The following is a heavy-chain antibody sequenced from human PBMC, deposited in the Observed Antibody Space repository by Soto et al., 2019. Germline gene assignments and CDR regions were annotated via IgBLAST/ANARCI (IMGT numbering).Heavy chain of an antibody. V-gene: IGHV1-18*01. D-gene: IGHD6-13*01. CDR2: ISAYNDNT. J-gene: IGHJ4*02. CDR1: GYTFTSYG. Sequence: GASVKVSCKASGYTFTSYGISWVRQAPGQGLEWMGWISAYNDNTNYAQKLQGRVTMTTDTSTSTAYMELRSLRSDDTAVYYCARDQKGQQLPLPGYWGQGTLVTVSS. CDR3: ARDQKGQQLPLPGY.